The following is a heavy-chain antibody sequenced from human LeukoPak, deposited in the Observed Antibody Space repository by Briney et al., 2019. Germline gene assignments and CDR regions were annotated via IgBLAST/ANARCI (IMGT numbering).Heavy chain of an antibody. Sequence: SETLSLTCAVSGGSISSSNWWSWVRQPPGKGLEWIGEIYHSGSTNYNPSLKSRVTISVDKSKNQFSLKLSSVTAEDTAVYYCASPGIAAARGAFDIWGQGTMVTVSS. CDR1: GGSISSSNW. D-gene: IGHD6-13*01. CDR2: IYHSGST. V-gene: IGHV4-4*02. CDR3: ASPGIAAARGAFDI. J-gene: IGHJ3*02.